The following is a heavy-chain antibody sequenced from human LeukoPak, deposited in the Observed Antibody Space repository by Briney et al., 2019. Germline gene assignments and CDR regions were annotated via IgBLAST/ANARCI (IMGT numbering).Heavy chain of an antibody. J-gene: IGHJ6*02. CDR3: AKESRPYYYDSSGVYYYGMDV. CDR1: GFTFSSYA. V-gene: IGHV3-30*04. Sequence: PGGSLRLSCAASGFTFSSYAMHWVRQAPGKGLEWVTVISYHARDQFYADSVKGRFTVSRDNSKNTLYLQMNSLRAEDTAVYYCAKESRPYYYDSSGVYYYGMDVWGQGTTVTVSS. D-gene: IGHD3-22*01. CDR2: ISYHARDQ.